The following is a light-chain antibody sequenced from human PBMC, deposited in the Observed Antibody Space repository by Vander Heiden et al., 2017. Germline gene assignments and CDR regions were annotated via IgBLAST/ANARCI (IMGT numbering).Light chain of an antibody. CDR3: QKYYSTPRT. J-gene: IGKJ1*01. CDR2: WAS. CDR1: QSVLYSSNNKNY. V-gene: IGKV4-1*01. Sequence: DIVMTQSPVPLAVSLGERATINCKSSQSVLYSSNNKNYLAWYQQKPGQPPKLLIYWASTRESGVPDRFSGSGSGTDFTLTISSLQAEDVAVYYCQKYYSTPRTFGQGTKVEIK.